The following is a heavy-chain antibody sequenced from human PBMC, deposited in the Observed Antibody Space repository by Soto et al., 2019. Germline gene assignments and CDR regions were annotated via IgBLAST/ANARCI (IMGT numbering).Heavy chain of an antibody. Sequence: QVQLVQSGAEVKKPGASVKVSCKASGYTFTSYGISWVRQAPGQGLEWMGWISAYNGNTNYAQKLQGRVNMTTDISTSTAYMELRSLRSDDTAVYYCARAAFRYSYGPYYFDYWGQGTLVTVSS. CDR3: ARAAFRYSYGPYYFDY. J-gene: IGHJ4*02. CDR2: ISAYNGNT. CDR1: GYTFTSYG. D-gene: IGHD5-18*01. V-gene: IGHV1-18*01.